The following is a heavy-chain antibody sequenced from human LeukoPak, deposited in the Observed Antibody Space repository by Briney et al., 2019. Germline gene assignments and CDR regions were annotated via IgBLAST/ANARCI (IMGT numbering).Heavy chain of an antibody. V-gene: IGHV3-74*01. CDR1: GFTFSSYW. CDR2: INSDGSST. CDR3: ARERVVVTAIEDCYYGMDV. J-gene: IGHJ6*02. Sequence: PGGSLRLSCAASGFTFSSYWMHWVRQAPGKGLVWVSRINSDGSSTSYADSVKGRFTISRDNAKNMLYLQMNSLRAEDTAVYYCARERVVVTAIEDCYYGMDVWGQGTTVTVSS. D-gene: IGHD2-21*02.